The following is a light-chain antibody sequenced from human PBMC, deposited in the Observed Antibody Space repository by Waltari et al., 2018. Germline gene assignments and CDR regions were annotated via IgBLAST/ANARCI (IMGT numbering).Light chain of an antibody. V-gene: IGLV1-40*01. CDR1: GSNIGAGYD. CDR2: GGT. Sequence: QSVLTQPPSVSGAPGQRVTISCTGSGSNIGAGYDVHWYQQLPRAAPKLLIDGGTSRPLGVPGRFFGYTSGTSASLAISGLQAEDEADYYCQSYDTSLSVVVGGGTKLTVL. CDR3: QSYDTSLSVV. J-gene: IGLJ3*02.